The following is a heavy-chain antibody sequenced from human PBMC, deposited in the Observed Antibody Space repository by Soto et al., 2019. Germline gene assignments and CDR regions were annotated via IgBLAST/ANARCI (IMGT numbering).Heavy chain of an antibody. CDR1: GFTFSSYS. J-gene: IGHJ3*02. V-gene: IGHV3-21*01. Sequence: GGSLRRSCAASGFTFSSYSMNWVRQAPGKGLEWVSSISSSSSYIYYADSVKGRFTISRDNAKNSLYLQMNSLRAEDTAVYYCARDRLNYYDSSGYPLSDAFDIWGQGTMVTVSS. D-gene: IGHD3-22*01. CDR3: ARDRLNYYDSSGYPLSDAFDI. CDR2: ISSSSSYI.